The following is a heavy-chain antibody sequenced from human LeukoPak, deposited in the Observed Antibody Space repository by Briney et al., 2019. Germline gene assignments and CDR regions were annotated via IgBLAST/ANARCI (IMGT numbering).Heavy chain of an antibody. V-gene: IGHV3-23*01. J-gene: IGHJ4*02. D-gene: IGHD3-22*01. CDR2: ISGSGGNT. CDR1: GFTFSSYA. CDR3: ARRRDNSDGKDFDY. Sequence: GGSLRLSCAASGFTFSSYAMSWVRQAPGKGLEWVSAISGSGGNTDCADSVKGRLTISRDNSKNTLYLQMISLRAEDTAVYYCARRRDNSDGKDFDYWGQGTLVTVSS.